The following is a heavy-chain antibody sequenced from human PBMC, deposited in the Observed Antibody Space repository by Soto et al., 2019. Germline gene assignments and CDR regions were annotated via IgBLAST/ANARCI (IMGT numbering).Heavy chain of an antibody. J-gene: IGHJ4*02. CDR2: ISKSGTTT. CDR3: ARRFDL. CDR1: GFIFSSYG. V-gene: IGHV3-48*02. Sequence: EVQLVESGGDLVQPGGSLRLSCVASGFIFSSYGMNWVRQGPGKGLEWLSSISKSGTTTYYADSVRGRFTSSRDYAKNSLYLQMDSLRDEDTAVYYCARRFDLWGQGTLVTVSS.